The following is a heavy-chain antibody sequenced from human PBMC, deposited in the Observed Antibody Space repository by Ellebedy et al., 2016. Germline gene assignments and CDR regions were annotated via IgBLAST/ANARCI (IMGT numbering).Heavy chain of an antibody. J-gene: IGHJ5*02. CDR2: IIPILGIA. CDR1: GGTFSSYA. V-gene: IGHV1-69*04. CDR3: ASPLNPYSSSWYEEDWFDP. Sequence: SVKVSCXASGGTFSSYAISWVRQAPGQGLEWMGRIIPILGIANYAQKFQGRVTITADKSTSTAYMELSSLRSEDTAVYYCASPLNPYSSSWYEEDWFDPWGQGTLVTVSS. D-gene: IGHD6-13*01.